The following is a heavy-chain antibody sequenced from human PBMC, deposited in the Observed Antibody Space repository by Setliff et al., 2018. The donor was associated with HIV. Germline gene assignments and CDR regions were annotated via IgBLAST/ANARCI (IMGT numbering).Heavy chain of an antibody. Sequence: GGSLRLSCAASGFIFSSYAMHWVRQAPGKGLEWVSYISSKRTSIYYADSVKGRFTISRDNANNSLYLQMSGLSAEDTAVYYCARGPTTVTNYYYYYLDVWGKGTTVTVSS. CDR1: GFIFSSYA. CDR3: ARGPTTVTNYYYYYLDV. J-gene: IGHJ6*03. CDR2: ISSKRTSI. V-gene: IGHV3-48*01. D-gene: IGHD4-17*01.